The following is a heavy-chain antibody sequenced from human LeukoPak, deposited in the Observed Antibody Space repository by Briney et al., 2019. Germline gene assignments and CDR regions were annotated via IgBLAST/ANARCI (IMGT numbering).Heavy chain of an antibody. CDR1: GGSISSSSYY. CDR3: ARQEYYDFWSGSHTTHDAFDL. CDR2: IYYSGST. J-gene: IGHJ3*01. Sequence: SETLSLTCTVSGGSISSSSYYWGWIRQPPGKGLEWIGSIYYSGSTYYNPSLKSRVTISVDTSKNQFSLKLSSVTAADTAVYYCARQEYYDFWSGSHTTHDAFDLWGQGTMVTVSS. V-gene: IGHV4-39*01. D-gene: IGHD3-3*01.